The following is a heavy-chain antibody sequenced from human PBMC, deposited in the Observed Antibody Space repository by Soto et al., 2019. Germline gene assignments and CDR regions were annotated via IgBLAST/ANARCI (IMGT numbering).Heavy chain of an antibody. J-gene: IGHJ4*02. CDR2: IYYSGST. CDR1: GGSISNLGYC. CDR3: ARGYCSSTSCFPGGYYFDY. V-gene: IGHV4-31*02. D-gene: IGHD2-2*01. Sequence: SETLPLTWTVAGGSISNLGYCWSWIRQHPGKGLEWIGYIYYSGSTYYNPSLKSRVTISVDTSKNQFSLKLSSVTAADTAVYYCARGYCSSTSCFPGGYYFDYWGQGTLVTVSS.